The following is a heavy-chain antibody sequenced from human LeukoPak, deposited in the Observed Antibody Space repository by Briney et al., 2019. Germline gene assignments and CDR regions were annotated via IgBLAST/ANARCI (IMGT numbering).Heavy chain of an antibody. J-gene: IGHJ4*02. CDR1: GFTFSSYA. D-gene: IGHD6-6*01. CDR2: ISSSSSTI. CDR3: ARDRGSSSSPY. V-gene: IGHV3-48*01. Sequence: EGSLRLSCAASGFTFSSYAMSWVRQAPGKGLEWVSYISSSSSTIYYADSVKGRFTISRDNAKNSLYLQMNSLRAEDTAVYYCARDRGSSSSPYWGQGTLVTVSS.